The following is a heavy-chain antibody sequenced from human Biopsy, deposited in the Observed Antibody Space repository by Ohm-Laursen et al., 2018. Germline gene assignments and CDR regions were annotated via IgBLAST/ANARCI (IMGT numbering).Heavy chain of an antibody. Sequence: ATVKISCKASGYSFNTYDVNWVRQARGQGLEWMGWMIPSRGKTGYAQRFQGRVTLTMNTSISTAYMELSGLRSEDTAVYFCARGYSRRVSIFEASIYWFDTWGQGTLVTVSS. V-gene: IGHV1-8*01. J-gene: IGHJ5*02. D-gene: IGHD6-6*01. CDR3: ARGYSRRVSIFEASIYWFDT. CDR2: MIPSRGKT. CDR1: GYSFNTYD.